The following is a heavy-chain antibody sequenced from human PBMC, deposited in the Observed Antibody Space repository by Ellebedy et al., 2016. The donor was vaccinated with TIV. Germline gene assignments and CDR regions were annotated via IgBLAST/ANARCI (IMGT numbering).Heavy chain of an antibody. CDR2: IYPGDFDV. CDR1: GYSFTSYW. CDR3: ARSTRRGGMDL. V-gene: IGHV5-51*01. Sequence: GESLKISCKGSGYSFTSYWIGWVRQMPGKGLEWMGIIYPGDFDVKYSTSFQGQVTISADKSSDTAFLQWGRLKASDTAMYYCARSTRRGGMDLWGQGTTVTVSS. J-gene: IGHJ6*02. D-gene: IGHD2-2*01.